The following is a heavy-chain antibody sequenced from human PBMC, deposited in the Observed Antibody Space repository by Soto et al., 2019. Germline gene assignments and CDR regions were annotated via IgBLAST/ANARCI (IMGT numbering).Heavy chain of an antibody. CDR3: ARRRIVPTTNFDY. Sequence: SETLSLTCTVSGDSITSSSFYWGWIRQPPGKGLEWIGHIFHTGATYQNPTLKSRLRMSVDTSKNQFSLNLSSVTATDTAVYYCARRRIVPTTNFDYWGQGTLVTVSS. CDR2: IFHTGAT. D-gene: IGHD1-26*01. J-gene: IGHJ4*02. V-gene: IGHV4-39*01. CDR1: GDSITSSSFY.